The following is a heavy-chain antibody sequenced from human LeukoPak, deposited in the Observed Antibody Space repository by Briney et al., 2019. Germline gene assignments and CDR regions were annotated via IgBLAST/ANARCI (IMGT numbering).Heavy chain of an antibody. V-gene: IGHV4-61*02. J-gene: IGHJ4*02. CDR3: ARASYSYDINGWVPFDY. CDR2: IYTSGST. CDR1: GNSISSGDNY. Sequence: PSETLSLTCTVSGNSISSGDNYWSWIQQPAGKGLEWIGRIYTSGSTNYNPSLKSRVTISGDTSKNQFSLRLSSVTAAGTAVYYCARASYSYDINGWVPFDYWGQGTLVTVSS. D-gene: IGHD3-22*01.